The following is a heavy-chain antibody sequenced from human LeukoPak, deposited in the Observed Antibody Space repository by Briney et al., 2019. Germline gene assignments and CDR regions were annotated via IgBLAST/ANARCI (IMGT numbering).Heavy chain of an antibody. J-gene: IGHJ4*02. Sequence: GRSLRLSCAASGFTFSSYAMHWVRQAPGKGLEWVAVISYDGSNKYYADSVKGRFTISRDNSKNTLYLQMNSLRAEDTAVYYCARAPGSGSYPFDYWGQGTLVTVSS. CDR2: ISYDGSNK. V-gene: IGHV3-30-3*01. CDR3: ARAPGSGSYPFDY. D-gene: IGHD1-26*01. CDR1: GFTFSSYA.